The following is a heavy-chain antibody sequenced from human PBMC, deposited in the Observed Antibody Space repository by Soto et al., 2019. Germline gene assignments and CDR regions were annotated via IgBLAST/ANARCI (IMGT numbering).Heavy chain of an antibody. CDR2: IYFGGNT. J-gene: IGHJ4*02. Sequence: SETLSLTCAVSGVSISSNYFWAWIRQTPGRGLEWVGSIYFGGNTYYNPSLKSRVTISADLSKNQFSLELDSVTAADTAVYYCSTTVYSGGSSRDNWGQGTLVNVSS. D-gene: IGHD6-19*01. CDR3: STTVYSGGSSRDN. CDR1: GVSISSNYF. V-gene: IGHV4-39*01.